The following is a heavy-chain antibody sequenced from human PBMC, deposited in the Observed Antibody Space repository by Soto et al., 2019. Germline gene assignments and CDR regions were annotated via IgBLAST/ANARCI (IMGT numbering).Heavy chain of an antibody. CDR2: ISYDGSNK. Sequence: GGSLRLSCAASGFTFSSYGMHWVRQAPGKGPEWVAVISYDGSNKYYADSVKGRFTISRDTSKNTLYLQSNSLRSEDTAVYYCATGRVQLERRLGTVYYFDYWGQGTLVTVSS. CDR3: ATGRVQLERRLGTVYYFDY. J-gene: IGHJ4*02. V-gene: IGHV3-30*03. CDR1: GFTFSSYG. D-gene: IGHD1-1*01.